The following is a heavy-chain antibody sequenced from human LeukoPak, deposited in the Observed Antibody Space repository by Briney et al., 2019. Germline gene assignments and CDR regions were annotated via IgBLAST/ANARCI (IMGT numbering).Heavy chain of an antibody. CDR1: GFTFSNYW. Sequence: PGGSLRLSCAASGFTFSNYWMHWVRQAPGKGLVWVSRINTDGSSTTYADSVKGRFTISRDNAKNTLYLQMNSLSAEDTAVYYCARGYSSSYRNDYWGQGTLVTVSS. D-gene: IGHD6-6*01. CDR2: INTDGSST. V-gene: IGHV3-74*01. J-gene: IGHJ4*02. CDR3: ARGYSSSYRNDY.